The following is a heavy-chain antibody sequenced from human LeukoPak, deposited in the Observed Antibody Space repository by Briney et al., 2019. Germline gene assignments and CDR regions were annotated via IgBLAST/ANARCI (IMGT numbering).Heavy chain of an antibody. V-gene: IGHV4-39*02. CDR1: DDSIRTNSYY. D-gene: IGHD2-2*01. J-gene: IGHJ4*02. CDR3: TRGGDAHKLGNF. Sequence: SETLTLARSVSDDSIRTNSYYWASIRQPPRKGLEWVGSLHFSGTPYYSPSLSSRVTVSRDTSKNHFSLNLKSVTATDTGVYFCTRGGDAHKLGNFWGPGILVTVSS. CDR2: LHFSGTP.